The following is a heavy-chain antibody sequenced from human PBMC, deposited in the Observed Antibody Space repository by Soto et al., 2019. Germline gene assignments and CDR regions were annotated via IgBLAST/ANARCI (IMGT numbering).Heavy chain of an antibody. CDR3: ARGALTTYFDY. V-gene: IGHV4-59*01. CDR1: GGSISSYY. J-gene: IGHJ4*02. CDR2: FYYSGST. Sequence: SETLSLTCTVSGGSISSYYWSWIRQPPGKGLEWIGYFYYSGSTNYNPSLKSRVTISVDTSKTQFSLKLTSVTAADTAVYYCARGALTTYFDYWGQGTLVTVSS.